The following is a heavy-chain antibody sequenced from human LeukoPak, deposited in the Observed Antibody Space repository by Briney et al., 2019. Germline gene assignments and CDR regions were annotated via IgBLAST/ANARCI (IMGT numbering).Heavy chain of an antibody. CDR1: GYTFIGYY. V-gene: IGHV1-2*02. CDR3: AKDGGAHMTDY. Sequence: ASVKVSCKASGYTFIGYYIHWGRLAPGQGLEWMGWFNPNSGATNYAQKFQGRVTMTRDTSIRTAYMEVSTLRSDDAAVYYCAKDGGAHMTDYWGQGTLVTISS. D-gene: IGHD1-26*01. CDR2: FNPNSGAT. J-gene: IGHJ4*02.